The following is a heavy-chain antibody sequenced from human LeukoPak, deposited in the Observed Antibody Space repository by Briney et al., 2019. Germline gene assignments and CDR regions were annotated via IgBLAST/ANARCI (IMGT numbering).Heavy chain of an antibody. D-gene: IGHD5-24*01. J-gene: IGHJ4*02. CDR3: ARASRDGYNQNFDH. CDR2: IYPDGSET. Sequence: GESLKISCEGLGYSFSTYWSAWVRQRPGKGLEWMGIIYPDGSETRYDPSFEGQVTISADRSTSTAYLQWSSLRASDTAMYYCARASRDGYNQNFDHWGQGTLVTASS. CDR1: GYSFSTYW. V-gene: IGHV5-51*01.